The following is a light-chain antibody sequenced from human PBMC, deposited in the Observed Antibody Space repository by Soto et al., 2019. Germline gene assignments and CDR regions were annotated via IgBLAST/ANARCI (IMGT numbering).Light chain of an antibody. J-gene: IGLJ1*01. V-gene: IGLV2-8*01. CDR3: SSYAGSNNYV. CDR2: EVT. Sequence: QSALTQPPSASGSPGQSVTISCTGTSSDVGGNNFVSWYQQHPGKAPKPMIYEVTKRPSGVPDRFSGSKSGNTASLNVSGLQAEDEADYYCSSYAGSNNYVFGSGTKVTVL. CDR1: SSDVGGNNF.